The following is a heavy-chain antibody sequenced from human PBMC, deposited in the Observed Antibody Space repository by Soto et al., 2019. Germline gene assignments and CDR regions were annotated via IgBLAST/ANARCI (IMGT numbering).Heavy chain of an antibody. CDR2: IYYSGST. D-gene: IGHD3-9*01. Sequence: SETLSLTCTVSGGSISSSSYYWGWIRQPPGKGLEWIGSIYYSGSTYYNPSLKSRVTISVDTSKNQFSLKLSSVTAADTAVYYCARIPYYDILFDYWGQGTLVTVSS. CDR1: GGSISSSSYY. CDR3: ARIPYYDILFDY. J-gene: IGHJ4*02. V-gene: IGHV4-39*07.